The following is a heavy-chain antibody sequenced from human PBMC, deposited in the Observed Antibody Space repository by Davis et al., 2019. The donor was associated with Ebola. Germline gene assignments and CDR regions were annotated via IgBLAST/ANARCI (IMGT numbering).Heavy chain of an antibody. Sequence: GESLKISCAASGFTFSSYSMNWVRQAPGKGLEWVSSISSSSSYIYYADSVKGRFTISRDNAKNSLYLQMNSLRDEDTAVYYCARDLDYYDSSGYLSFQYGMDVWGKGTTVTVSS. V-gene: IGHV3-21*01. CDR2: ISSSSSYI. CDR3: ARDLDYYDSSGYLSFQYGMDV. CDR1: GFTFSSYS. D-gene: IGHD3-22*01. J-gene: IGHJ6*04.